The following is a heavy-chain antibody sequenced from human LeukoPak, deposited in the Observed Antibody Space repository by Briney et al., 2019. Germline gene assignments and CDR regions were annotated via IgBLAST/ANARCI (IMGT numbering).Heavy chain of an antibody. J-gene: IGHJ6*02. D-gene: IGHD3-22*01. Sequence: GGSLRLSCAASGFTVSSNYMSWIRQAPGKGLEWVSYISSSGSTIYYADSVKGRFTISRDNAKNSLYLQMNSLRAEDTAVYYCARVGITMIVVVDYGMDVWGQGTTVTVSS. V-gene: IGHV3-11*01. CDR3: ARVGITMIVVVDYGMDV. CDR1: GFTVSSNY. CDR2: ISSSGSTI.